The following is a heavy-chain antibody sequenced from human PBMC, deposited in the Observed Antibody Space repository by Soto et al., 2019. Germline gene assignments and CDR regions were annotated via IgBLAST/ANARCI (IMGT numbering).Heavy chain of an antibody. D-gene: IGHD5-18*01. CDR1: GFTFNDYY. CDR2: ISVTSAYT. CDR3: AITPRSSYGPFDY. J-gene: IGHJ4*02. V-gene: IGHV3-11*06. Sequence: GSLRLSCVASGFTFNDYYMSWIRQAPGKGLEWLSYISVTSAYTNCAESVRGRFTISRDNAQNSLYLQMNSLRAEDTALYYCAITPRSSYGPFDYWGRGTLVTVSS.